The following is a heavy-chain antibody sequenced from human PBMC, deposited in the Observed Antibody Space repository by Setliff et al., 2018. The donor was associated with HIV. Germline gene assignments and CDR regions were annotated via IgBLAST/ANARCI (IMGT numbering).Heavy chain of an antibody. Sequence: SSETLSLTCTVSGGSISSGSYYWSWIRQPAGKGLEWIGRIYTSGSANYHPSLKSRLTISLDTSKNKFSLKLSSVTAADTAVYYCAREPDYSNYYWFDPWGQGTLVTVSS. CDR3: AREPDYSNYYWFDP. V-gene: IGHV4-61*02. D-gene: IGHD4-4*01. CDR1: GGSISSGSYY. J-gene: IGHJ5*02. CDR2: IYTSGSA.